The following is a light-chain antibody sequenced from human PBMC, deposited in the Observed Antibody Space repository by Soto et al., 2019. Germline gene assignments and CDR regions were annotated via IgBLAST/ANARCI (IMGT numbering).Light chain of an antibody. CDR3: GSWDSSLSAYV. J-gene: IGLJ1*01. Sequence: QSALTQPTSVSAAPGQKVTISCSGSSSNIGVNSVSWYQQLPGTAPKLLIYDDNKRPSGIPDRCSGSKSGTSATLGITGFQTGDEADYYCGSWDSSLSAYVFGTGTKVTV. CDR1: SSNIGVNS. CDR2: DDN. V-gene: IGLV1-51*01.